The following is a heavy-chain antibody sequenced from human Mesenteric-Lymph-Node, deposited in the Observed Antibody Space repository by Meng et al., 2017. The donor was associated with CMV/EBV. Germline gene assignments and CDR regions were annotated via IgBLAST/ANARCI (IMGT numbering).Heavy chain of an antibody. V-gene: IGHV1-3*01. CDR1: GYIFTSYV. J-gene: IGHJ4*02. CDR2: INAGNGNT. CDR3: ARGILWFGERDFDY. D-gene: IGHD3-10*01. Sequence: KASGYIFTSYVIHWVRQAPGQRLEWMGWINAGNGNTKYSQNFQGRVTFTRDTSATTTYMELSSLRSEDTAVYYCARGILWFGERDFDYWGQGTLVTVSS.